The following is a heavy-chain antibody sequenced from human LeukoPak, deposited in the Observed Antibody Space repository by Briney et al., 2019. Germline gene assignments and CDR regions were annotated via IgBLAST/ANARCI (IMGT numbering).Heavy chain of an antibody. CDR2: IYYSGST. CDR1: GGSISSSSYY. Sequence: SEALSLTCTGSGGSISSSSYYWGWLGQPPGQGLEWIGRIYYSGSTYYNPSLKSRVTKSVDTAKNHFSLKLSSVTAADTAVYYCARHLTVYYFDYWGQGTLVTVSS. D-gene: IGHD4-17*01. CDR3: ARHLTVYYFDY. J-gene: IGHJ4*02. V-gene: IGHV4-39*01.